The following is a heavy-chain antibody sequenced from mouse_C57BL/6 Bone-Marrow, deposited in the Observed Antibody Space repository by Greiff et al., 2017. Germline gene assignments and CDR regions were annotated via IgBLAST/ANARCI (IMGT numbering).Heavy chain of an antibody. Sequence: QVQLKESGPGILQPSQTLSLTCSFSGFSLSNSNMGIGWIPQPSGKGLEWLAHIWWNDDTYYNPSLNRQLTISKYTSNNRVFLKIPSVDTTDTATYYCAQRNSSGYGYWGQGTTLTVSS. J-gene: IGHJ2*01. CDR3: AQRNSSGYGY. CDR2: IWWNDDT. V-gene: IGHV8-5*01. D-gene: IGHD3-2*02. CDR1: GFSLSNSNMG.